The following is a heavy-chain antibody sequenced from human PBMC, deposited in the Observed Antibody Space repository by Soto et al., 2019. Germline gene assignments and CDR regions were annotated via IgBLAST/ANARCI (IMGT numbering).Heavy chain of an antibody. Sequence: LQWPRHATKKRLDWMGWINAGNGNTKYSQKFQGRVTITRDTSASTAYMELSSLRSEDTAVYYCASGKSSGWHLPYYYYGMDVWGQGPTVTVSS. V-gene: IGHV1-3*01. CDR2: INAGNGNT. J-gene: IGHJ6*02. D-gene: IGHD6-19*01. CDR3: ASGKSSGWHLPYYYYGMDV.